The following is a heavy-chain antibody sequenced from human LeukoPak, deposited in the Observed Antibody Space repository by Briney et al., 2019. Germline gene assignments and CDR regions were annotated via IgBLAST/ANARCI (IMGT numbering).Heavy chain of an antibody. CDR1: RFTFSSYS. V-gene: IGHV3-21*01. CDR2: ISSSSSYI. Sequence: GGSLRLSCAASRFTFSSYSMNWVRQAPGKGLEWVSSISSSSSYIYYADSVKGRFTISRDNAKNSLYLQMNSLRAEDTAVYYCARYHYYYDSSGYPEDAFDIWGQGTMVTVSS. CDR3: ARYHYYYDSSGYPEDAFDI. J-gene: IGHJ3*02. D-gene: IGHD3-22*01.